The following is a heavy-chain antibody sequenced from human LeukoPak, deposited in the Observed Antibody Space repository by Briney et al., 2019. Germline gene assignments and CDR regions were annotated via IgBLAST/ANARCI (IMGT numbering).Heavy chain of an antibody. V-gene: IGHV3-30-3*01. Sequence: GGSLRLSCAASGFTFSTYSMHWVRQAPGKGLEWVAVISSDGRNIYYADSVKGRFTISRDNSKNTLYLQMNSLRAEDMAVYYCAREITGTFDYWGQGSLVTVSS. D-gene: IGHD4-17*01. CDR3: AREITGTFDY. J-gene: IGHJ4*02. CDR1: GFTFSTYS. CDR2: ISSDGRNI.